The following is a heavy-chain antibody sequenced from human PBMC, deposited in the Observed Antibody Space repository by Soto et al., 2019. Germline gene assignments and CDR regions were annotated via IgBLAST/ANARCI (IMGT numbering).Heavy chain of an antibody. D-gene: IGHD5-12*01. CDR2: IYYSGST. Sequence: SETLSLTCTVSGGSISSSSYYWGWIRQPPGKGLEWIGSIYYSGSTYYNPSLKSRVTISVDTSKNQFSLKLSSVTAADTAVYYCARHGRYSGYDSGPPYFDYWGQGTLVTVSS. J-gene: IGHJ4*02. CDR3: ARHGRYSGYDSGPPYFDY. V-gene: IGHV4-39*01. CDR1: GGSISSSSYY.